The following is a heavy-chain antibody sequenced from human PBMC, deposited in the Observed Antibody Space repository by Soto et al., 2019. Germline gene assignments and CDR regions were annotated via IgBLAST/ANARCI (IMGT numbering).Heavy chain of an antibody. CDR3: ASREGDIVVVPAAMVQNDAFDI. CDR1: GGTFSSYT. J-gene: IGHJ3*02. D-gene: IGHD2-2*01. V-gene: IGHV1-69*02. CDR2: IIPILGIA. Sequence: SVKVSCKASGGTFSSYTISWVRQAPGQGLEWMGRIIPILGIANYAQKFQGRVTITADKSTSTAYMELSSLRSEDTAVYYCASREGDIVVVPAAMVQNDAFDIWGQGTMVTVSS.